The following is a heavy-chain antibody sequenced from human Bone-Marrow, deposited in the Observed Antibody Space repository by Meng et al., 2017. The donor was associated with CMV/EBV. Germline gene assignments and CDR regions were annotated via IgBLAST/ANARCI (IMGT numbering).Heavy chain of an antibody. Sequence: SETLSLTCTVSGGSISSSSYYWGWIRQPPGKGLEWIGSIYYSGSTYYNPSLKSRVTISVDTSKNQFSLKLSSVTAADTAVYYCARPPPGTTGPSTGFDPWGQGTLVTVSS. CDR2: IYYSGST. V-gene: IGHV4-39*01. CDR3: ARPPPGTTGPSTGFDP. J-gene: IGHJ5*02. D-gene: IGHD1-1*01. CDR1: GGSISSSSYY.